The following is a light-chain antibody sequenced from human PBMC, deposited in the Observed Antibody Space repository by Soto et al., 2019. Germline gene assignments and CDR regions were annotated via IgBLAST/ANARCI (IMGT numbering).Light chain of an antibody. CDR1: SSNIGSKT. CDR3: AAWDDSLNGWV. CDR2: SNI. J-gene: IGLJ3*02. Sequence: QAVVTQPPSASGTPGQRVTISCSASSSNIGSKTVNWYQQLPGTAPKLLIYSNIQRPSGVPDRFSGSKSGTSASLAISGLQSDDEADYYCAAWDDSLNGWVFGGGTKLTVL. V-gene: IGLV1-44*01.